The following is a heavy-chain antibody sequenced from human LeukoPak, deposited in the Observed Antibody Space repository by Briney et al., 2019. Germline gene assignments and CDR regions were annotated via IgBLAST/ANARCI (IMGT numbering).Heavy chain of an antibody. D-gene: IGHD2-21*01. Sequence: SETLSLTRSVSGGSISGYYWSWVRQPPGKGLEWIGYIYTSGSTNYNPSLKSRVTILVDTSKNQFSLKLSSVTAADTAVYYCATTTTIASWFDPWGQGTMVTVSS. CDR3: ATTTTIASWFDP. J-gene: IGHJ5*02. CDR1: GGSISGYY. V-gene: IGHV4-4*09. CDR2: IYTSGST.